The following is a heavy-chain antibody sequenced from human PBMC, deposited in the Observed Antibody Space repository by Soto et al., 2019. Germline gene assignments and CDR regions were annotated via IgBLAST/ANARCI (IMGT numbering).Heavy chain of an antibody. D-gene: IGHD3-22*01. V-gene: IGHV1-3*01. Sequence: QVHLVQSGAEVKKPGASVMISCKTSGYPFTTSGLHCLRQAPGQSLEWMGWVNPDIGDTKYSHKFQGGFTSTADTSASTGYMELSRLRPEDTALYYCARVSEDDRVLPVTMRGGWFDSWGQGTLVTVSS. CDR2: VNPDIGDT. CDR1: GYPFTTSG. J-gene: IGHJ5*01. CDR3: ARVSEDDRVLPVTMRGGWFDS.